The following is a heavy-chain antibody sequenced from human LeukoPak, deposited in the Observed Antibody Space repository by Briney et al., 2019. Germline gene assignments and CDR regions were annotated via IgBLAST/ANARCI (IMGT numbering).Heavy chain of an antibody. CDR1: GYTFIGHY. D-gene: IGHD3-22*01. CDR3: ARGSTPSYYYDSSGHFDY. CDR2: MNPDSGGT. J-gene: IGHJ4*02. V-gene: IGHV1-2*02. Sequence: ASVKVSCKASGYTFIGHYIHWVRQAPGQGLEWMGWMNPDSGGTNYAQKFQDRVTMNRDTSITTAYMELSRLTSDDTAVYYCARGSTPSYYYDSSGHFDYWGQGTLVTVSS.